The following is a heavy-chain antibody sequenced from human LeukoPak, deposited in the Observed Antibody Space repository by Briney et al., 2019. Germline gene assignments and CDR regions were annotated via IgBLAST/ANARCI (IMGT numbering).Heavy chain of an antibody. CDR1: GFTFSDYN. J-gene: IGHJ4*02. CDR3: ARDYVWGSSESDY. V-gene: IGHV3-7*01. CDR2: IKYDGSEK. Sequence: GGSLRLSCAASGFTFSDYNMTWFRQTPGKDLEWVGNIKYDGSEKYYVDSVKGRFTISRDNAKNSLYLRMNSLRVEDTAIYYCARDYVWGSSESDYWGQGTLVTVSS. D-gene: IGHD7-27*01.